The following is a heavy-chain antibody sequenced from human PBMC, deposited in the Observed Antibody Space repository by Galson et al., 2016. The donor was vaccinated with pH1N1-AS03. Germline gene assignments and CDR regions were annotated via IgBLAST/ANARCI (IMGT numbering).Heavy chain of an antibody. J-gene: IGHJ4*02. V-gene: IGHV5-51*01. CDR3: ARRETEVGTDF. D-gene: IGHD1-1*01. CDR1: GYSFTSYW. Sequence: QSGAEVTTPGNFLRISCQGSGYSFTSYWIGWVRQMPGKGLEWMGIIYPGDSDTTYSPSFQGQVTFSVAKSVNTAYLQWSSLKASDTAMYYCARRETEVGTDFWGQGTLVTVSS. CDR2: IYPGDSDT.